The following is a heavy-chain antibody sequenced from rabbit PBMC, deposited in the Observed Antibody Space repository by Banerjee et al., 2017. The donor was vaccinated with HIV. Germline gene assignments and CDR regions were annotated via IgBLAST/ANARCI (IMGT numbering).Heavy chain of an antibody. J-gene: IGHJ4*01. CDR2: IYTGSGST. CDR3: ARGYAGNRYYFKL. V-gene: IGHV1S45*01. Sequence: QEQLVESRGGLVQPGGSLTLTCKASGLDFSSGYDMCWVRQAPGKGLEWIACIYTGSGSTYYASWAKGRFTISKTSSTTVTLQMTSLTAADTATYFCARGYAGNRYYFKLWGQGTLVTVS. CDR1: GLDFSSGYD. D-gene: IGHD4-2*01.